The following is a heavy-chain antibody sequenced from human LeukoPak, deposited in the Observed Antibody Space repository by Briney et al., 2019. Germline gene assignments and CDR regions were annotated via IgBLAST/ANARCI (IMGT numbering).Heavy chain of an antibody. CDR2: IYYSGST. Sequence: PSETLSLTCTVSGGSNSSGDYYWSWIRQPPGKGLEWIGYIYYSGSTYYNPSLKSRVTISVDTSKNQFSLKLSSVTAADTAVYYCASVNPANSGYGRVGYYYGMDVWGKGTTVTVSS. D-gene: IGHD5-12*01. CDR3: ASVNPANSGYGRVGYYYGMDV. J-gene: IGHJ6*04. CDR1: GGSNSSGDYY. V-gene: IGHV4-30-4*01.